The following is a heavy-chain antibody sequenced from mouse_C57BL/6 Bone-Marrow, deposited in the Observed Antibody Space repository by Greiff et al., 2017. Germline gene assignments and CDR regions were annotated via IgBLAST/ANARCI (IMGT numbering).Heavy chain of an antibody. CDR1: GFTFSSYG. CDR2: ISSGGSYT. Sequence: EVKLVESGGDLVKPGGSLKLSCAASGFTFSSYGMSWVRQTPDKRLEWVATISSGGSYTYYPDSVKGRFTISRDNAKNTLYLQMSSLKSEDTAMYYCATDGFCFDVWGTGTTVTVSS. D-gene: IGHD2-3*01. J-gene: IGHJ1*03. CDR3: ATDGFCFDV. V-gene: IGHV5-6*01.